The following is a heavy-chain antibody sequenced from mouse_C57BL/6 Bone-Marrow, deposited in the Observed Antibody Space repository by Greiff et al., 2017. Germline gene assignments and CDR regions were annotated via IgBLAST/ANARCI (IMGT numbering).Heavy chain of an antibody. Sequence: EVMLVESGGGLVQPGGSLKLSCAASGFTFSDYYMYWVRQTPEKRQEWVAYISNGGGSTYYPDTVKGRFTISRDKAKNTLYLRMSRLKSEDTAMYYCARYYYGGFDYWGQGTTLTVSS. CDR1: GFTFSDYY. V-gene: IGHV5-12*01. CDR2: ISNGGGST. D-gene: IGHD1-1*01. CDR3: ARYYYGGFDY. J-gene: IGHJ2*01.